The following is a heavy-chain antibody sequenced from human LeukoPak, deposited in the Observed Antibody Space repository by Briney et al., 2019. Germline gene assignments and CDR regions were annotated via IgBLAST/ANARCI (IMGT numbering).Heavy chain of an antibody. CDR1: GASIITYS. CDR3: ARHTSMVRGVMKYYFDY. V-gene: IGHV4-59*05. D-gene: IGHD3-10*01. J-gene: IGHJ4*02. Sequence: SETLSPTSTVSGASIITYSWPWMGRPPGKGREGIGGIYYSGSTYYNPSLKSRVTISVDTSKNQFSLRLNSVTAADTAVYYCARHTSMVRGVMKYYFDYWGQGTLATVSS. CDR2: IYYSGST.